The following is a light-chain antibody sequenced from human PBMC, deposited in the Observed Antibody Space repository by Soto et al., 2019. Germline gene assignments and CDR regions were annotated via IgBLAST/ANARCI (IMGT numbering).Light chain of an antibody. CDR2: KVS. V-gene: IGKV2-30*01. CDR1: QSLVYSDGNTY. Sequence: DVVMTQSPLSLPVTLGQPASISCRSSQSLVYSDGNTYLNWFQQRPGQSPRRLIYKVSNRDAGGPERFSGSASSTDFTRKISRVEAEYVGVYYCMQGTHWPPTFGQGTKVEIK. CDR3: MQGTHWPPT. J-gene: IGKJ1*01.